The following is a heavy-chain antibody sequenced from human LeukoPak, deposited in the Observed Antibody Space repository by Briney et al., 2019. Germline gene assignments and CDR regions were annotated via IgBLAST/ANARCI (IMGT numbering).Heavy chain of an antibody. V-gene: IGHV1-2*02. Sequence: GASVTVSCKASGYTFTAHYIHWVRQAPGQGLEWMGWINPNSGGTNYAQNFQGRVTMTSDTSTYTTHMELSRLRSDDTAVYYCARSDVVVVTATTHFDYWGQGTLVTVSS. CDR1: GYTFTAHY. CDR2: INPNSGGT. D-gene: IGHD2-15*01. CDR3: ARSDVVVVTATTHFDY. J-gene: IGHJ4*02.